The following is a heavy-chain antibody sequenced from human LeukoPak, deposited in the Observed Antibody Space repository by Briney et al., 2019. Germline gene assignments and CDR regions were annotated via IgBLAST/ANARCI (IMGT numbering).Heavy chain of an antibody. J-gene: IGHJ4*02. CDR2: FSSGGNTE. CDR3: ATYNSGTIDH. CDR1: GFSLTSYE. V-gene: IGHV3-48*03. Sequence: PGGSLRLSCAASGFSLTSYEMNWVRQTPGRGLEWVSHFSSGGNTEYYADSVKGRFTVSRDNSKNMLYLQMDSLRAEDTAVYYCATYNSGTIDHWGQGTLVTVSS. D-gene: IGHD1-1*01.